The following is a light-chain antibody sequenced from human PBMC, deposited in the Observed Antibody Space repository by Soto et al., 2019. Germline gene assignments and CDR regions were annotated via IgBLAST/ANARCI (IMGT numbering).Light chain of an antibody. CDR1: QSVSSSF. V-gene: IGKV3-20*01. CDR2: GAS. CDR3: QQCGGSPPYT. Sequence: EIVLTQSPGTLSLSPGERATLSCRASQSVSSSFLAWYQQKPGQAPRLLIHGASSRATGIPDRFSGSGSGTDFTLTISRLEPEDFAVYYCQQCGGSPPYTFGQGTKLYIK. J-gene: IGKJ2*01.